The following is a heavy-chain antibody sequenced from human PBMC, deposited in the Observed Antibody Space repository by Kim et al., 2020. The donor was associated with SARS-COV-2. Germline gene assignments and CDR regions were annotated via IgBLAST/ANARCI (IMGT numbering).Heavy chain of an antibody. CDR3: ARGDHYYDSSGYYPGCFDY. D-gene: IGHD3-22*01. Sequence: SETLSLTCTVSGGSISSYYWSWIRQPPGKGLEWIGYIYYSGSTNYNPSLKSRVTISVDTSKNQFSLKLSSVTAADTAVYYCARGDHYYDSSGYYPGCFDYWGQGTLVTVSS. CDR1: GGSISSYY. V-gene: IGHV4-59*13. J-gene: IGHJ4*02. CDR2: IYYSGST.